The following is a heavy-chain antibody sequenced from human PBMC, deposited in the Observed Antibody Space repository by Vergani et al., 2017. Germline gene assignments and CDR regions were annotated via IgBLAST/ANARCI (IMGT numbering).Heavy chain of an antibody. Sequence: EVQLVESGGGLVQPGRSLRLSCAASGFTFDDYAMHWVRQAPGKGLEWVSGISGNSGSIGYADSVKGRFTISRDNAKNSLYLQMNSLRAEDTAVYYCARDLSRAWYFDLWGRGTLVTVSS. V-gene: IGHV3-9*01. CDR1: GFTFDDYA. CDR2: ISGNSGSI. D-gene: IGHD1-26*01. CDR3: ARDLSRAWYFDL. J-gene: IGHJ2*01.